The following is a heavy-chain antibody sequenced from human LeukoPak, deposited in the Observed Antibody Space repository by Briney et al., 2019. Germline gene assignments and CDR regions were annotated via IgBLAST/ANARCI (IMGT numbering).Heavy chain of an antibody. D-gene: IGHD2-2*01. V-gene: IGHV4-38-2*01. J-gene: IGHJ4*01. CDR1: GYSISRGYY. CDR2: IYHSGIT. Sequence: PSETLSLTCAVSGYSISRGYYWGWIGQPPGKGLDWIGSIYHSGITYYTPSLKSRVTISVDTSKNQFSLKLSSVTAADTAVYYCARVASPAAMRDYWGHGTLVTVSS. CDR3: ARVASPAAMRDY.